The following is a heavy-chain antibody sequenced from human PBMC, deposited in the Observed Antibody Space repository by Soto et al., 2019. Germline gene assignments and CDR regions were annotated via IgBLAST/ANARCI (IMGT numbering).Heavy chain of an antibody. J-gene: IGHJ3*02. CDR2: INPNSGGT. CDR3: ARDGGSGSYEGDAFDI. Sequence: ASVKVSCKASGYTFTGYYMHWVRQAPGQGLEWMGWINPNSGGTNYAQKFQGWVTMTRDTSISTAYIELSRLRSDDTAVYYCARDGGSGSYEGDAFDIWGQGTMVTVSS. V-gene: IGHV1-2*04. CDR1: GYTFTGYY. D-gene: IGHD3-10*01.